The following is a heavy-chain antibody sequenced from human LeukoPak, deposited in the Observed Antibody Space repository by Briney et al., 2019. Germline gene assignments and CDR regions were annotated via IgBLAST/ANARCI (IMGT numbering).Heavy chain of an antibody. V-gene: IGHV1-2*02. J-gene: IGHJ5*02. D-gene: IGHD3-10*01. CDR1: GYTLTGYY. CDR3: ARRPITMVRGVNSWFDP. CDR2: INPNSGGT. Sequence: ASVKVSCKASGYTLTGYYMHWVRQAPGQGLEWMGWINPNSGGTNYAQKFQGRVTMTRDTSISTAYMELSRLRSDDTAVYYCARRPITMVRGVNSWFDPWGQGTLVTVSS.